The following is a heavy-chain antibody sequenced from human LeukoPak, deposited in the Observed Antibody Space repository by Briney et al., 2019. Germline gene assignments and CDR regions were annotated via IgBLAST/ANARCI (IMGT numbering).Heavy chain of an antibody. V-gene: IGHV3-30*18. CDR1: GFTFSSYG. CDR2: ISYDGSNK. Sequence: PGGSLRLSCAASGFTFSSYGMHWVRQAPGKGLEWVAVISYDGSNKYYADSVKGRFTISRDNSKNTLYLQMNSLRAEDTAVFYCAKDDTAMVLADCYYYGMDVWGQGTTVTVSS. J-gene: IGHJ6*02. CDR3: AKDDTAMVLADCYYYGMDV. D-gene: IGHD5-18*01.